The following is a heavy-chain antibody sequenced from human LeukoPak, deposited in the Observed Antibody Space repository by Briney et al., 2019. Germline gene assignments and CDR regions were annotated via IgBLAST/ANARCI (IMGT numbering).Heavy chain of an antibody. CDR2: INPNSGGT. Sequence: GASVKVSCKASGYTFTDYYMHWVRQAPGQGLEWVGWINPNSGGTNYAQKFQGRVTMTRDTSMSTAYMELSRLTSDDTAVYYCARDSSAPHYYYGMDVWGQGTTATVSS. CDR3: ARDSSAPHYYYGMDV. V-gene: IGHV1-2*02. CDR1: GYTFTDYY. J-gene: IGHJ6*02.